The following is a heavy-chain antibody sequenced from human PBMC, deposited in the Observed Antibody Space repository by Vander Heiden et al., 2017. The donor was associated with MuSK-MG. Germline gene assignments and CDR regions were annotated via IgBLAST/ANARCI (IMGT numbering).Heavy chain of an antibody. D-gene: IGHD3-3*01. J-gene: IGHJ4*02. CDR1: GGSISSYY. CDR3: ARAGANGWSGYSHDY. CDR2: IYYSGST. V-gene: IGHV4-59*01. Sequence: QVQLQESGPGLVKPSETLSLTCIVSGGSISSYYWSWIRQPPGKGLEWIGYIYYSGSTNYNPSLKSRVTISLDTSKNQVSLNLSSVTAAETAVYYCARAGANGWSGYSHDYWGQGTLVTVSS.